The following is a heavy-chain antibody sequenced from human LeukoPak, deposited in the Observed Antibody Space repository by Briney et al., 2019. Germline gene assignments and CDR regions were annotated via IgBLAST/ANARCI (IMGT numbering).Heavy chain of an antibody. CDR2: IWSDGSNK. CDR1: GFTFSTYG. J-gene: IGHJ4*02. D-gene: IGHD1-26*01. Sequence: GGSQRLSCAASGFTFSTYGMHWVRQAPGKGLEWVAFIWSDGSNKYYADSVKGRYTISRDNSKNTLYLQMNSLRPEDTAVYYCAKSLGATRGYFEHWGQGTLVTVSS. V-gene: IGHV3-30*02. CDR3: AKSLGATRGYFEH.